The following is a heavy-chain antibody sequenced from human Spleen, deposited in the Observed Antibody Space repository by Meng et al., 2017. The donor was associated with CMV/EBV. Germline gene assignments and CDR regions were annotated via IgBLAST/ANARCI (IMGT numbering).Heavy chain of an antibody. D-gene: IGHD1-1*01. Sequence: GGSLRLSCVASGFIFTDYAIHWVRQAPDRGLEWVAVVSYDGHNKYADSVKGRFIISRDNSKNTVSVQMNSLRPEDTGLYYCVRDRTGWKNWFDPWGQGTLVTVSS. CDR3: VRDRTGWKNWFDP. CDR1: GFIFTDYA. CDR2: VSYDGHNK. V-gene: IGHV3-30*04. J-gene: IGHJ5*02.